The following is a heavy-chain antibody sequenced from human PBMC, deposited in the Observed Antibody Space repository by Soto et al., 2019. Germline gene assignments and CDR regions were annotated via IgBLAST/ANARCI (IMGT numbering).Heavy chain of an antibody. CDR1: GGSISSGGYY. CDR3: ARETPNEGSGSLQYNWFDP. CDR2: IYYSGST. J-gene: IGHJ5*02. V-gene: IGHV4-31*03. Sequence: QVQLQESGPGLVKPSQTLSLTCTVSGGSISSGGYYWSWIRQHPGKGLEWIGYIYYSGSTYYNPSLKSRVNISVDTSKNQFSLKLSSVTAADTAVYYCARETPNEGSGSLQYNWFDPWGQGTLVTVSS. D-gene: IGHD3-3*01.